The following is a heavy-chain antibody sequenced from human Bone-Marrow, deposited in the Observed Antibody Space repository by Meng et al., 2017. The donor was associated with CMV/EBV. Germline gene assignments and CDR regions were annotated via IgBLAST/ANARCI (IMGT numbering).Heavy chain of an antibody. Sequence: GGSLRLSCAASGFTFNSYWMHWVRQAPGKGLVWVSRINSDGSRTDYADSVKGRFTISRDNAKNTLYLQMNSLRAEDTAVYYCARGALDIVVVPAADLYYYYGMDVWGQGTTVTVSS. CDR3: ARGALDIVVVPAADLYYYYGMDV. J-gene: IGHJ6*02. D-gene: IGHD2-2*03. V-gene: IGHV3-74*01. CDR1: GFTFNSYW. CDR2: INSDGSRT.